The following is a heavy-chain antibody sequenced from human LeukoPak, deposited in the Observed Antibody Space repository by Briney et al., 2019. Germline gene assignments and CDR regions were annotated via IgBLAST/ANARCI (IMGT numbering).Heavy chain of an antibody. CDR3: ATSRDAPGNS. J-gene: IGHJ5*02. CDR2: IRGDANEK. D-gene: IGHD5-24*01. CDR1: GFAFGSSW. V-gene: IGHV3-7*01. Sequence: PGGPLRLSCAASGFAFGSSWMAWVRQAPGKGLEWLANIRGDANEKHYGDPVKGRFTISRDNAKNSLYLQMASLRVEDTALYYCATSRDAPGNSWGQGTLVTVSS.